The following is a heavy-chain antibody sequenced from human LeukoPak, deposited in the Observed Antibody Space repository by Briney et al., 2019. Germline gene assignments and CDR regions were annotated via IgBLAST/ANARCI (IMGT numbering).Heavy chain of an antibody. CDR2: IWYDGSNK. D-gene: IGHD1-26*01. Sequence: GGSLRLSCAASGFTFSSYGMHWVRQAPGKGLEWVAVIWYDGSNKYYADSVKGRFTISRDNSKNTLYLQMNSLRAEDTAVYYCAKDYVGATSPDYWGQGTLVTVSS. CDR1: GFTFSSYG. CDR3: AKDYVGATSPDY. J-gene: IGHJ4*02. V-gene: IGHV3-33*06.